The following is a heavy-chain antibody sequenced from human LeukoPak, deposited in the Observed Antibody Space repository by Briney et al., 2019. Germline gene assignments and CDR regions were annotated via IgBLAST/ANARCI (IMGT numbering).Heavy chain of an antibody. D-gene: IGHD1-26*01. CDR1: EFTVSNNY. Sequence: GGSLRLSCAASEFTVSNNYMSWVRQAPGKGLEWVSVLYSGGRAYYTDSVNGRFTISRDNSKNTLYLQMNSLRVEDTAIYYCAGHTELGYWGQGTLVTVSS. V-gene: IGHV3-66*04. CDR3: AGHTELGY. J-gene: IGHJ4*02. CDR2: LYSGGRA.